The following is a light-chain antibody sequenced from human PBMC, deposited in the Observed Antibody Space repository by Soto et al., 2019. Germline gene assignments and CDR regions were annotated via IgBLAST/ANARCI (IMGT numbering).Light chain of an antibody. V-gene: IGLV2-18*01. CDR3: SLYTSENAYV. Sequence: QSALTQPASVSGSPGQSITISCTGTSSDVGSYNLVSWYQQPPGTAPKLMIYEVSKRPSGVPDRFSGSKSGNTASLTISGLQAADEADYYCSLYTSENAYVFGTGTKLTVL. J-gene: IGLJ1*01. CDR1: SSDVGSYNL. CDR2: EVS.